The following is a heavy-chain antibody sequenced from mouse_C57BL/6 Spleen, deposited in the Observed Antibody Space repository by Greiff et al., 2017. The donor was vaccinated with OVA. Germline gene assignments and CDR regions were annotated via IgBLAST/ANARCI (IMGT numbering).Heavy chain of an antibody. CDR3: ARSLPYFDY. CDR1: GFTFTDYY. D-gene: IGHD2-10*01. Sequence: EVKLQESGGGLVQPGGSLSLSCAASGFTFTDYYMSWVRQPPGKALEWLGFIRNKANGYTTEYSASVKGRVTISRDNSQSTLYLQMNALRAEDSATYYCARSLPYFDYWGQGTTLTVSS. J-gene: IGHJ2*01. V-gene: IGHV7-3*01. CDR2: IRNKANGYTT.